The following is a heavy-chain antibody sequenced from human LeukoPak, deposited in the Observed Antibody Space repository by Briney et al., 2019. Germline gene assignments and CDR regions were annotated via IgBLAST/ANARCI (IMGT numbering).Heavy chain of an antibody. J-gene: IGHJ4*02. V-gene: IGHV3-30*03. CDR1: GFTFSSHD. Sequence: GGSLRLSCAGSGFTFSSHDMRWVRQTLGKGLECVAVISYSGIPKYYTDSVKGRFTISRDNSKNTLYLQMNNLKFEDTAVYYCSILDVSGSNPDFWGQGTLVTVSS. CDR2: ISYSGIPK. CDR3: SILDVSGSNPDF. D-gene: IGHD3-10*01.